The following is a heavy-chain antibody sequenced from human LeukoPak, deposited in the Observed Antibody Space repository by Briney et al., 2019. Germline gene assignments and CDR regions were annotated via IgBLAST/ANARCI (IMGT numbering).Heavy chain of an antibody. J-gene: IGHJ4*02. CDR3: TYAFWSGYYTRNFDY. V-gene: IGHV3-73*01. CDR2: IRSKANSYAT. CDR1: GFTVSSSY. Sequence: GGSLRLSCAASGFTVSSSYMTWVRQASGKGLEWVGRIRSKANSYATAYAASVKGRFTISRDDSKNTAYLQMNSLKTEDTAVYYCTYAFWSGYYTRNFDYWGQGTLVTVSS. D-gene: IGHD3-3*01.